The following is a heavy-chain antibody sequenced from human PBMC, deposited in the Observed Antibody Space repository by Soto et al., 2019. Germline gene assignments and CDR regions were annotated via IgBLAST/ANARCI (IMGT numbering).Heavy chain of an antibody. V-gene: IGHV3-13*01. CDR2: IGTAGET. Sequence: EVQLVESGGGLVQPGGSLRLSCAASGFTFGSYDMHWVRQATGKGLAWVSAIGTAGETYYPDAVKGRFTISRANSKNTLYVKMTSLRVGDTAVYDCARGAWLGEGAFDYWGRGTLVTVST. D-gene: IGHD3-10*01. J-gene: IGHJ4*02. CDR1: GFTFGSYD. CDR3: ARGAWLGEGAFDY.